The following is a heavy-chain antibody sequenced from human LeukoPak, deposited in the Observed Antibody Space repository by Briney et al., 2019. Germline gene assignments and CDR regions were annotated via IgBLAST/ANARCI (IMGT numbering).Heavy chain of an antibody. CDR3: ATDRIAVAGTDY. D-gene: IGHD6-19*01. V-gene: IGHV1-69*04. CDR2: IIPILGIA. Sequence: SVKVSCKASGGTFSSYAISWVRQAPGQGLEWMGRIIPILGIANYAQKFQGRVTMTEDTSTDTAYMELSSLRSEDTAVYYCATDRIAVAGTDYWGQGTLVTVSS. CDR1: GGTFSSYA. J-gene: IGHJ4*02.